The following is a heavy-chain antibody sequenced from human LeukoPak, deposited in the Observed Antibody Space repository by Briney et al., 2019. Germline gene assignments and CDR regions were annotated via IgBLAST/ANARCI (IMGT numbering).Heavy chain of an antibody. J-gene: IGHJ4*02. CDR2: INSDGSST. CDR1: GFTFSSYW. V-gene: IGHV3-74*01. Sequence: GGSLRLSCAASGFTFSSYWMHWVRQAPGKGLVWVSRINSDGSSTNYADSVKGRFTISRDNAKNTLYLQMNSLRAEDTTVYYCAREHYSSSCPDYWGQGTLVTVSS. CDR3: AREHYSSSCPDY. D-gene: IGHD6-13*01.